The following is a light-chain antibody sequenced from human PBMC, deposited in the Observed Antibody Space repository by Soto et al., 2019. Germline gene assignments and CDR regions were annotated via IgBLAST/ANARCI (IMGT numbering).Light chain of an antibody. CDR1: SSNIGAGYD. V-gene: IGLV1-40*01. CDR2: GNS. CDR3: QSYDSSLSGLNYV. J-gene: IGLJ1*01. Sequence: QSLLTQPPSVSGAPGQRVTISCTGSSSNIGAGYDVHWYQQLPGTAPKLLIYGNSNRPSGVPDRFSGSKSGTSASLAITGLQAEDEADYYCQSYDSSLSGLNYVFGTGTKLTVL.